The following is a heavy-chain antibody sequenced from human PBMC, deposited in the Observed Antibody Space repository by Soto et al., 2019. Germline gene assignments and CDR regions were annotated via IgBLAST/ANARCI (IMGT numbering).Heavy chain of an antibody. D-gene: IGHD2-2*03. CDR2: ISYDGSNK. CDR1: GFTFSSYA. J-gene: IGHJ4*02. Sequence: QVQLVESGGGVVQPGRSLRLSCAASGFTFSSYAMHWVRQAPGKGLEWVAVISYDGSNKYYADSVKGRFTISRDNSKNTLYLQMNSLRAEDTAVYYCARDPGGMDFAEWTYYFDYWGQGTLVTVSS. CDR3: ARDPGGMDFAEWTYYFDY. V-gene: IGHV3-30-3*01.